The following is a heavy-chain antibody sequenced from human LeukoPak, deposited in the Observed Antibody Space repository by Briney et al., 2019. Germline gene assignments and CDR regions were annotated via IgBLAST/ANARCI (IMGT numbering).Heavy chain of an antibody. CDR3: ARGSPSYAQWHFDL. CDR1: GYTFTSYG. D-gene: IGHD2/OR15-2a*01. J-gene: IGHJ2*01. V-gene: IGHV1-18*01. Sequence: GASVKVSCKASGYTFTSYGISWVRQAPGQGLEWMGWISAYNGNTNYAQNFQGRVTMTTDTSTSTAYMELRSLRSDDTAVYYCARGSPSYAQWHFDLWGRGTLVTVSS. CDR2: ISAYNGNT.